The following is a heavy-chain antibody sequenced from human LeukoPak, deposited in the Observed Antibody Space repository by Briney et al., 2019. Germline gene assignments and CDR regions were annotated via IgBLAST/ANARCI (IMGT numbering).Heavy chain of an antibody. D-gene: IGHD5-18*01. V-gene: IGHV3-7*01. CDR1: GFTFSTSW. J-gene: IGHJ3*02. CDR2: INEDGTIK. CDR3: ARDSGYNAFDI. Sequence: GGSLRPSCAASGFTFSTSWMTWVRQAPGKELEWLGNINEDGTIKNYVDSVKGRFTTSRDNAKNSLFLQMLSLRADDTAVYYCARDSGYNAFDIWGLGTMVTVSS.